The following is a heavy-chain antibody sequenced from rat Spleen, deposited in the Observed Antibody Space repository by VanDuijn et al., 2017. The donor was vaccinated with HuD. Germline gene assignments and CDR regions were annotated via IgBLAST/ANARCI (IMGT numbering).Heavy chain of an antibody. CDR2: RRVDGSSN. V-gene: IGHV5-29*01. Sequence: EVQLVESGGGLVQPGRSLKLSCAASGFTFSDYYMAWVRQAPTKGLEWVATRRVDGSSNYYRDSVKGRFHISRDNAESTLSLQMDRLRSEYTATYYCARSVFDYWGQGVMVTVSS. J-gene: IGHJ2*01. CDR1: GFTFSDYY. CDR3: ARSVFDY.